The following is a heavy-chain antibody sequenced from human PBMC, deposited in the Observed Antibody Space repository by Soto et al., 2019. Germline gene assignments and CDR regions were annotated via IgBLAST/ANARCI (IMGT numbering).Heavy chain of an antibody. D-gene: IGHD6-19*01. Sequence: QVQLVESGGGVVQPGRSLRLSCAASGFTFRSFGMHWVRQAPGKGLEWVAGISYDGNDKYYADSVKGRFTFSRDNSRNTLYLEMNSLRVVDTAVYYCAKDEAVAGTASAVLDDYAMDVWGQGTTATVSS. J-gene: IGHJ6*02. CDR2: ISYDGNDK. CDR3: AKDEAVAGTASAVLDDYAMDV. CDR1: GFTFRSFG. V-gene: IGHV3-30*18.